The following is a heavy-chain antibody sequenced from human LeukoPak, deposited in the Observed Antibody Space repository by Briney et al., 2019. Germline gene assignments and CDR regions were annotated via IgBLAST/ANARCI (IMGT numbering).Heavy chain of an antibody. D-gene: IGHD5-24*01. V-gene: IGHV1-2*02. J-gene: IGHJ4*02. CDR1: GYTFTGYY. CDR3: AREGVYAYNYWYFDY. CDR2: INPNSGGT. Sequence: ASVKVSCKASGYTFTGYYMHWVRQAPGQGLEWMGWINPNSGGTNYAQKFQGRVTMTRDTSISTAYMELSRLISDDTAVYYCAREGVYAYNYWYFDYWGQGTLVTVSS.